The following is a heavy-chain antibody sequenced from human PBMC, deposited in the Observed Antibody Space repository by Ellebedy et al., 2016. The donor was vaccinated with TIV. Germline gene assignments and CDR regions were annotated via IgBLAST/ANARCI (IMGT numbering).Heavy chain of an antibody. Sequence: GESLKISCAASGFIFSSYGMHWVRQASGKGLEWVAVISYDGSFRYFADSVKGRFTISRDNSKDTLYLQMNSLRPEDTAVYYCASGDYGDYYHYGMDVWGQGTTVTVSS. D-gene: IGHD4-17*01. J-gene: IGHJ6*02. V-gene: IGHV3-30*03. CDR2: ISYDGSFR. CDR3: ASGDYGDYYHYGMDV. CDR1: GFIFSSYG.